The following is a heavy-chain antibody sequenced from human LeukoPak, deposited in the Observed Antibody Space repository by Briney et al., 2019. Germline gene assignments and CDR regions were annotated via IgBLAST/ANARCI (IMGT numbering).Heavy chain of an antibody. Sequence: SVKVSCKASGGTFSSYAISWVRQAPGQGLAWMGGIIPIFGTANYAQKFQGRVTITTDESTSTAYMELSSLRSEDTAVYYCARDRGIAARPYYFDYWGQGTLVTVSS. CDR1: GGTFSSYA. CDR2: IIPIFGTA. D-gene: IGHD6-6*01. J-gene: IGHJ4*02. V-gene: IGHV1-69*05. CDR3: ARDRGIAARPYYFDY.